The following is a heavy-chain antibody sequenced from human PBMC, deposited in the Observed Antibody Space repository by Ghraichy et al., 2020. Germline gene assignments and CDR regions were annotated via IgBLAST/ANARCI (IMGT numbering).Heavy chain of an antibody. CDR3: ARLPRDYGGTLGWFDP. J-gene: IGHJ5*02. CDR2: IYPGDSDT. D-gene: IGHD4-23*01. Sequence: GESLNISCKGSGYSFTSYWIGWVRQMPGKGLEWMGIIYPGDSDTTYSPSFQGQVTISADKSISTAYLQWSSLKASDTAIYYCARLPRDYGGTLGWFDPWGQGTLVTVSS. CDR1: GYSFTSYW. V-gene: IGHV5-51*01.